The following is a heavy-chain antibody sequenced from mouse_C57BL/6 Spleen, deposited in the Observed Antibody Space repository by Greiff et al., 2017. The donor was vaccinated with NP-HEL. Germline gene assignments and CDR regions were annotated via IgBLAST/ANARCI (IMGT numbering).Heavy chain of an antibody. V-gene: IGHV3-6*01. Sequence: VQLKESGPGLVKPSQSLSLTCSVTGYSITSGYYWNWIRQFPGNKLEWMGYISYDGSNNYNPSLKNRISITRDTSKNQFFLKLNSVTTEDTATYYCAREEGPFDYWGQGTTLTVSS. J-gene: IGHJ2*01. CDR3: AREEGPFDY. CDR2: ISYDGSN. CDR1: GYSITSGYY.